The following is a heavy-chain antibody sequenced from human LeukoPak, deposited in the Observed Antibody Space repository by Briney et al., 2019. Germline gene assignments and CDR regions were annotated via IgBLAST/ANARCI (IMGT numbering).Heavy chain of an antibody. CDR1: RFIFSNSW. CDR2: ISGSGSDI. V-gene: IGHV3-21*01. CDR3: ARGGLGTQIDY. D-gene: IGHD3/OR15-3a*01. Sequence: GGSLRLSCAVPRFIFSNSWMNWVRQAPGKGLEWVSFISGSGSDIYYADSVKGQFIISRDDAKNSLFLQMNSLRAEDTAVYYCARGGLGTQIDYWGQGTLVTVSS. J-gene: IGHJ4*02.